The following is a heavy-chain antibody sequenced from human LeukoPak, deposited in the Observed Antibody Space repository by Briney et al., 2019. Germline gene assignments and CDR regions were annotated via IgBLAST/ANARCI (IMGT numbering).Heavy chain of an antibody. Sequence: GGSLRLSCAASGFTDSSNYMSWVRQAPGKGLEWVSVIYSGGSTYYADSVKGRFTISRDNSKNTLYLQMNSLRAEDTAVYYCARGDVYSGFDIWGQGTMVTVSS. CDR2: IYSGGST. J-gene: IGHJ3*02. CDR1: GFTDSSNY. CDR3: ARGDVYSGFDI. D-gene: IGHD5-18*01. V-gene: IGHV3-66*01.